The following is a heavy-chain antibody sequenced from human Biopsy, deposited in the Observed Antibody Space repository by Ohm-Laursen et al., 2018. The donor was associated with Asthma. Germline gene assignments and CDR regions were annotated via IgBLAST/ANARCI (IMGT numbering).Heavy chain of an antibody. CDR1: GYTFNSAG. CDR3: ARAVDYSHYYGIDV. V-gene: IGHV1-18*01. Sequence: ASVKVSCKASGYTFNSAGITWVRQAPGQGLERMGWISVYNGNTKVAQKLQDRVTMITDTSTSTAYMELRSLRSDDAAVYFCARAVDYSHYYGIDVWGQGTTVTVS. D-gene: IGHD3-10*01. J-gene: IGHJ6*02. CDR2: ISVYNGNT.